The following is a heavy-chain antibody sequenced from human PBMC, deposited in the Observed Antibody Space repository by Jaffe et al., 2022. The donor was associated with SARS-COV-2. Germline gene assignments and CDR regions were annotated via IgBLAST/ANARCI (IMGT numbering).Heavy chain of an antibody. J-gene: IGHJ3*02. CDR1: GYSFTSYW. V-gene: IGHV5-51*01. D-gene: IGHD3-22*01. Sequence: EVQLVQSGAEVKKPGESLKISCKGSGYSFTSYWIGWVRQMPGKGLEWMGIIYPGDSDTRYSPSFQGQVTISADKSISTAYLQWSSLKASDTAMYYCARASYYYDSSGYSSDAFDIWGQGTMVTVSS. CDR3: ARASYYYDSSGYSSDAFDI. CDR2: IYPGDSDT.